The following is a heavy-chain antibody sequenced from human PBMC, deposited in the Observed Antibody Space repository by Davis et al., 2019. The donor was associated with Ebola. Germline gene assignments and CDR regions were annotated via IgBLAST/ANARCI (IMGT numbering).Heavy chain of an antibody. CDR3: AKSSASFGGVIVVPPNYYYGLDV. CDR2: ISYDGSNK. D-gene: IGHD3-16*02. Sequence: GESLKISCAASGFTFSSYAMHWVRQAPGKGLEWVAVISYDGSNKYYADSVKGRFTISRDNSKNTLFLQMNNLRAEDTAVYYCAKSSASFGGVIVVPPNYYYGLDVWGQGTTVTVSS. J-gene: IGHJ6*02. CDR1: GFTFSSYA. V-gene: IGHV3-30-3*02.